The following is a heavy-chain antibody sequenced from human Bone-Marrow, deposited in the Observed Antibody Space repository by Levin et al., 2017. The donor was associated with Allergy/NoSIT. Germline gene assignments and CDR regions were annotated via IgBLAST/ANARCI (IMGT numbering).Heavy chain of an antibody. CDR1: GGTFSSYA. CDR3: ARAEVYDFWSGPAPYYYYYYMDV. D-gene: IGHD3-3*01. J-gene: IGHJ6*03. V-gene: IGHV1-69*01. Sequence: KISCKASGGTFSSYAISWVRQAPGQGLEWMGGIIPIFGTANYAQKFQGRVTITADESTSTAYMELSSLRSEDTAVYYCARAEVYDFWSGPAPYYYYYYMDVWGKGTTVTVSS. CDR2: IIPIFGTA.